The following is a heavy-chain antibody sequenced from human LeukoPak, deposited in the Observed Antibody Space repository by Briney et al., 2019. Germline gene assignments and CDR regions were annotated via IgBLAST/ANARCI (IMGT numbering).Heavy chain of an antibody. CDR1: GFPFSRYS. D-gene: IGHD4-17*01. V-gene: IGHV3-30*03. CDR3: ARTPRDGDYGDYYAQH. Sequence: GGSLRLSCAASGFPFSRYSMNWVRQAPGKGLEWVAVISYDGSNKYYADSVKGRFTISRDNSKNTLYLQMNSLRAEDTAVYYCARTPRDGDYGDYYAQHWGQGTLVTVSS. J-gene: IGHJ1*01. CDR2: ISYDGSNK.